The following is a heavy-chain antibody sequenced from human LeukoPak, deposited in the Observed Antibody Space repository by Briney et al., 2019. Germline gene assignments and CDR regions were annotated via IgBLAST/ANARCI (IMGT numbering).Heavy chain of an antibody. D-gene: IGHD2-8*01. Sequence: GGSLRLSCAASGFTFSSYSMNWVRQAPGKGLEWVSYISSSGSTIYYADSVKGRFTISRDNAKNSLYLQMNSLRAEDTAVYYCARAGGYCTNGVCLIYYYGMDVWGQGTTVTVSS. CDR3: ARAGGYCTNGVCLIYYYGMDV. CDR2: ISSSGSTI. J-gene: IGHJ6*02. V-gene: IGHV3-48*04. CDR1: GFTFSSYS.